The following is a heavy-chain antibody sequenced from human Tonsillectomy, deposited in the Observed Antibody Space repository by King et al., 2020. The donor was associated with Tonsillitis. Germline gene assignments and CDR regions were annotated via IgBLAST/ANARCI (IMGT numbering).Heavy chain of an antibody. Sequence: VQLVESGGGLVQPGRSLRLSCAASGFTFDDYAMHWVRQAPGKGLEWVSGISWNSGSIGYADSVKGRFTISRDNAKNSLYRQMNSLRAEDTALYYCAKDTGGTSLTGFDYWGQGTLVTVSS. V-gene: IGHV3-9*01. CDR1: GFTFDDYA. D-gene: IGHD3-9*01. J-gene: IGHJ4*02. CDR2: ISWNSGSI. CDR3: AKDTGGTSLTGFDY.